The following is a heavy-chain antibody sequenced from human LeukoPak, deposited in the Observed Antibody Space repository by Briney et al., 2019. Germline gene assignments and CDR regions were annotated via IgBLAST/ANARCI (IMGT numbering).Heavy chain of an antibody. CDR1: GFTFRNYW. J-gene: IGHJ4*02. CDR3: ARDGDYYGSDLDY. D-gene: IGHD3-10*01. Sequence: GGSLRLSCVASGFTFRNYWMHWVRQVPGKGLVWVSYIDTDGSDTTYADSVKGRFTISRDNTKNTVYLYMNSLRAEDTAVYYCARDGDYYGSDLDYWGQGTLVSVSS. V-gene: IGHV3-74*01. CDR2: IDTDGSDT.